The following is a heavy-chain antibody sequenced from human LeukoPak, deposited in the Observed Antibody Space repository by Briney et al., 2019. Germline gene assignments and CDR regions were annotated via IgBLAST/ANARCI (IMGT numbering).Heavy chain of an antibody. CDR2: ISWNSGRI. Sequence: GGSLRLSCAASGFTFDDYAMHWVRQAPGKGLEWVSGISWNSGRINYADSVKGRFTISRDNAKNSLYLQMNSLRAEDTAVYYCARDAPTGKGPIVRNYFDYWGQGTLVTVSS. V-gene: IGHV3-9*01. D-gene: IGHD1-26*01. CDR1: GFTFDDYA. J-gene: IGHJ4*02. CDR3: ARDAPTGKGPIVRNYFDY.